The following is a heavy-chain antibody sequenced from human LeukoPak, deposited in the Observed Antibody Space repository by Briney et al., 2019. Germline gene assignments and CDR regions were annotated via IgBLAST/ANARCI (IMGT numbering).Heavy chain of an antibody. D-gene: IGHD3-10*01. CDR2: IWYDGSNK. CDR1: GFTFSSYG. CDR3: ARDIFTMVRDSTPGAGY. V-gene: IGHV3-33*01. J-gene: IGHJ4*02. Sequence: QPGRSLRLSCAASGFTFSSYGMHWVRQAPGKGLEWVAVIWYDGSNKYYADSVKGRFTISRDNSKNTLYLQMNSLRAEDTAVYYCARDIFTMVRDSTPGAGYWGQGTLVTVSS.